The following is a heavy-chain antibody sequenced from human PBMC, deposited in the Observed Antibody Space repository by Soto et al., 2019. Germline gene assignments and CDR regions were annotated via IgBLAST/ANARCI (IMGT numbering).Heavy chain of an antibody. V-gene: IGHV4-38-2*01. CDR1: GYSISSGYY. CDR2: IYHSGST. Sequence: PSETLSLTCAVSGYSISSGYYWGWIRQPPGKGLEWIGSIYHSGSTYYNPSLKSRVTISVDTSKNQFSLKLSSVTAADTAVYYCARAYSGYDSFDYWGPGTLVTVSS. J-gene: IGHJ4*02. D-gene: IGHD5-12*01. CDR3: ARAYSGYDSFDY.